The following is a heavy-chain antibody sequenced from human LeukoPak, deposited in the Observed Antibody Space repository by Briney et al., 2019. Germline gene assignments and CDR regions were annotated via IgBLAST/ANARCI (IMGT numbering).Heavy chain of an antibody. V-gene: IGHV3-30-3*01. Sequence: GGSLRLSCAASGFTFSSYAMHWVRQAPGKGLEWVAVISYDGSNKYYADSVKGRFTISRDNSKNTLYLQMNSLRAEDTAVYYCARSDWFDPWGQGTLVTVSS. CDR1: GFTFSSYA. J-gene: IGHJ5*02. CDR2: ISYDGSNK. CDR3: ARSDWFDP.